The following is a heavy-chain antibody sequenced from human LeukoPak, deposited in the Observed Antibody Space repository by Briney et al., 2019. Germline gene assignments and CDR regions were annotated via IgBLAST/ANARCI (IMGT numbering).Heavy chain of an antibody. CDR1: GYTFTSYD. V-gene: IGHV1-8*01. CDR2: MNPNSGNT. Sequence: ASVKVSCKASGYTFTSYDTNWVRRATGQGLEWMGWMNPNSGNTGYAQKFQGRVTMTRNTSISTAYMELSSLRSEDTAVYYCARRKRAVAGMAFDYWGQGTLVTVSS. CDR3: ARRKRAVAGMAFDY. D-gene: IGHD6-19*01. J-gene: IGHJ4*02.